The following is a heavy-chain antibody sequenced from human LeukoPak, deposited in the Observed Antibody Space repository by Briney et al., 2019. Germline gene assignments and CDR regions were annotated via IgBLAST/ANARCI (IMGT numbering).Heavy chain of an antibody. CDR3: ARTVATSYYFDY. D-gene: IGHD5-12*01. V-gene: IGHV3-33*01. CDR1: GFTFSSYG. Sequence: PGGSLRLSCAASGFTFSSYGIHWVRQAPGKGLEWVAVIWYDGSNEFYADSVKGRFTISRDNSKNTLYLQMDSLRAEDTAVYYRARTVATSYYFDYWGQGTLVTVSS. J-gene: IGHJ4*02. CDR2: IWYDGSNE.